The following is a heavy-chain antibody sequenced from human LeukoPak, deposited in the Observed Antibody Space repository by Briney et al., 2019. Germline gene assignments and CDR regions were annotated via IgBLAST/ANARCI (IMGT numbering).Heavy chain of an antibody. D-gene: IGHD5-12*01. Sequence: SETLSLTCTVSGGSISSYYWSWIRQPAGKGLEWIGRIYTSGSTNYNPSLKSRVTMSVDTSKNQFSLKLSSVTAADTAVYYCARGGYSGYDFAFYCYYYMDVWGKGTTVTVSS. CDR3: ARGGYSGYDFAFYCYYYMDV. V-gene: IGHV4-4*07. CDR1: GGSISSYY. J-gene: IGHJ6*03. CDR2: IYTSGST.